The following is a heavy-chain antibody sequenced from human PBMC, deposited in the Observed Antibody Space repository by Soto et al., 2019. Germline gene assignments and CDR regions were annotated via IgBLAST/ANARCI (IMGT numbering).Heavy chain of an antibody. J-gene: IGHJ4*02. V-gene: IGHV1-69*13. CDR3: ARGYSSGWYRRFDY. CDR1: GGTFSSYA. D-gene: IGHD6-19*01. Sequence: SVKVSCKASGGTFSSYAISWVRQAPGQGIEWMGGIIPIFGTANYAQKFQGRVTITADESTSTAYMELSSLRSEDTAVYYCARGYSSGWYRRFDYWGQGTLVTVSS. CDR2: IIPIFGTA.